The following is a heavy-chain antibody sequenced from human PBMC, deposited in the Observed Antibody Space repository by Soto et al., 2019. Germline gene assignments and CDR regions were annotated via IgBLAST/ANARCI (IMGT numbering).Heavy chain of an antibody. CDR2: IHSDGSST. V-gene: IGHV3-74*01. J-gene: IGHJ6*01. Sequence: EVQLVESGGGLVQPGGSLRLSCAASGFTFSTYWIHWVRQAPGKGLVWVSRIHSDGSSTNYADSVKGRLTFSRDNAKNTLFLQMNSLRAEDTAVYYCARERWGGGRDMDVWGQGTTVTVSS. CDR3: ARERWGGGRDMDV. D-gene: IGHD3-16*01. CDR1: GFTFSTYW.